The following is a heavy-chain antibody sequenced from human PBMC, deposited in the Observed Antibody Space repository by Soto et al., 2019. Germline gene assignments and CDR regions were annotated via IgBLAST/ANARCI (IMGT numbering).Heavy chain of an antibody. CDR2: INHSGST. V-gene: IGHV4-34*01. CDR3: AKYLEWSRRWFDP. CDR1: GGSFSGYY. J-gene: IGHJ5*02. Sequence: SETLSLTCAVYGGSFSGYYWSWIRQPPGKGLEWIGEINHSGSTNYNPSLKSRVTISVDTSKNQFSLKLSSVTAADTAVYYCAKYLEWSRRWFDPWGQGTLVTVSS. D-gene: IGHD3-3*01.